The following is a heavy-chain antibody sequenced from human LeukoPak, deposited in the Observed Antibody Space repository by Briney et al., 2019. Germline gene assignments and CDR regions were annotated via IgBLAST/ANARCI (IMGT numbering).Heavy chain of an antibody. CDR3: ARYCYDSSGYHTYLDY. D-gene: IGHD3-22*01. V-gene: IGHV4-34*01. J-gene: IGHJ4*02. CDR1: GGSFSGYY. CDR2: INHSGST. Sequence: PSETLSLTCAVYGGSFSGYYWSWIRQPPGKGLEWIGEINHSGSTNYNPSLKSRVTISVDTSKNQFSLKLSSVTAADTAVYYCARYCYDSSGYHTYLDYWGQGTLVTVSS.